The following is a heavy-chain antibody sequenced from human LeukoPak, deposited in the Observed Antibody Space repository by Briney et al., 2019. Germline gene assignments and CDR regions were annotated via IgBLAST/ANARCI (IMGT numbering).Heavy chain of an antibody. Sequence: GGSLRLSCAASGFTFDDYGLSWVRQAPGKGLEWVSTINWNGGSTGYADSVKGRFTISRDNAKNSLYLQMNSLRAEDTAVYYCARARAYYYDSSGYLGYWGQGTLVTVSS. CDR2: INWNGGST. CDR3: ARARAYYYDSSGYLGY. CDR1: GFTFDDYG. D-gene: IGHD3-22*01. J-gene: IGHJ4*02. V-gene: IGHV3-20*04.